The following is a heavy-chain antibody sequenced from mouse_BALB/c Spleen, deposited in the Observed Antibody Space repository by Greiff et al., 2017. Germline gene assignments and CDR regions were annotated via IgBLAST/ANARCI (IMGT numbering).Heavy chain of an antibody. V-gene: IGHV1-9*01. Sequence: QVQLQQSGAELMKPGASVKISCKATGYTFSSYWIEWVKQRPGHGLEWIGEILPGSSSINYNEKFRGKATFTADTSSNTAYMQLSSLTSEDSAVYYCARVALNLAYYRYGRDYYAMDYWGQGTSVTVSS. J-gene: IGHJ4*01. CDR1: GYTFSSYW. D-gene: IGHD2-14*01. CDR3: ARVALNLAYYRYGRDYYAMDY. CDR2: ILPGSSSI.